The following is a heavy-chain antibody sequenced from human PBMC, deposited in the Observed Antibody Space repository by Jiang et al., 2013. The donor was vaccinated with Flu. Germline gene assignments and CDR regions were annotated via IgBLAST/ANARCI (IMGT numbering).Heavy chain of an antibody. CDR2: INTNTGNP. V-gene: IGHV7-4-1*02. CDR1: YTFTSYA. Sequence: YTFTSYAMNWVRQAPGQGLEWMGWINTNTGNPTYAQGFTGRFVFSLDTSVSTAYLQISSLKAEDTAVYYCARGGLWFREFWSRWFDPWGQGTLVTVSS. D-gene: IGHD3-10*01. CDR3: ARGGLWFREFWSRWFDP. J-gene: IGHJ5*02.